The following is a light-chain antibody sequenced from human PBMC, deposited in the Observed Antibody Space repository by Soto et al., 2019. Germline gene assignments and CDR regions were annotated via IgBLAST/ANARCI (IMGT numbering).Light chain of an antibody. Sequence: EIVLTQSPATLSLSLGERATLSCRASQSVSSYLAWFQQKPGQAPRLLIYDASNRATGVPARFSGSGSGTDFTLTISSLELEDYAXYYCQLRSSWPGTVGQGTRLEVK. J-gene: IGKJ5*01. V-gene: IGKV3-11*01. CDR3: QLRSSWPGT. CDR2: DAS. CDR1: QSVSSY.